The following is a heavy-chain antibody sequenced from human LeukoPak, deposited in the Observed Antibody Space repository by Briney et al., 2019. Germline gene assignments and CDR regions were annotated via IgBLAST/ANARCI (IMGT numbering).Heavy chain of an antibody. D-gene: IGHD2-15*01. Sequence: GASVKVSCKASGYTFTSYYMHWVRQAPGQGLEWMGIINPSGGSTRYAQKFQGRVTMTRDTSTSTVYMELSSLRSEDTAVYYCARVTCSGGSCYHYGMDVWGQGTTVTVSS. V-gene: IGHV1-46*01. CDR2: INPSGGST. CDR3: ARVTCSGGSCYHYGMDV. J-gene: IGHJ6*02. CDR1: GYTFTSYY.